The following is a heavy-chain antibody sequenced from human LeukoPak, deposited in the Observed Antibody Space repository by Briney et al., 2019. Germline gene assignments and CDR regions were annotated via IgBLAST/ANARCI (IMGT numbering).Heavy chain of an antibody. CDR3: ATRYYYGSGSYSPFDY. D-gene: IGHD3-10*01. V-gene: IGHV1-2*02. J-gene: IGHJ4*02. Sequence: ASVKVSCKASGYSFTSYDITWVRQAPGQGLEWMGWINANSGGTNYAQKFQGRVTMTRDTSISTAYMELSRLRSDDTAVYYCATRYYYGSGSYSPFDYWGQGTLVTVSS. CDR2: INANSGGT. CDR1: GYSFTSYD.